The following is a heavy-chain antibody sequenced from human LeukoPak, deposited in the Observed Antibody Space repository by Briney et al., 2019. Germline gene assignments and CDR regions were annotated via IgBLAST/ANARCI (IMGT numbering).Heavy chain of an antibody. J-gene: IGHJ3*02. CDR3: ARGAGDEAFDI. V-gene: IGHV3-64*01. D-gene: IGHD2-21*01. CDR2: ISSNGCRK. CDR1: RFPFSSFA. Sequence: GGTLRLPCGASRFPFSSFAMQWVRRAPGKGLEYVSDISSNGCRKHYANSVKGRFTISRDNSKNTLYLQMGSLRAEDMAVHYCARGAGDEAFDICGQGTMFSVSP.